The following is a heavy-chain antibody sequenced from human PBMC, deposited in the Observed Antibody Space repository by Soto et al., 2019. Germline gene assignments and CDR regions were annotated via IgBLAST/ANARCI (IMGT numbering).Heavy chain of an antibody. V-gene: IGHV4-30-4*01. Sequence: SETLYLTCTVSGGSISSGDYYWSWIRQPPGKGLEWIGHIYYSGSTYYNPSLKSRVTISVDTSKNQFSLKLSSVTAADTAVYYCARDPGRCISTSCLMYGMDVWGQGTTVT. J-gene: IGHJ6*02. D-gene: IGHD2-2*01. CDR2: IYYSGST. CDR3: ARDPGRCISTSCLMYGMDV. CDR1: GGSISSGDYY.